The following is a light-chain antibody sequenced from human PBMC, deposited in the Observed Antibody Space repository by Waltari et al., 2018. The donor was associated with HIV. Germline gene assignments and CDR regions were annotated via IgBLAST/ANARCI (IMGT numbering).Light chain of an antibody. CDR2: DAS. CDR3: QQRSNWPLT. Sequence: EIVLTQSPATLSLSPGERATLSCRASQSVRSLIAWYQQKPGQAPRLLIYDASNRATGIPARFSGSGSGTDFTLTISSLEPEDFAVYYCQQRSNWPLTFGGGTEVEIK. CDR1: QSVRSL. J-gene: IGKJ4*01. V-gene: IGKV3-11*01.